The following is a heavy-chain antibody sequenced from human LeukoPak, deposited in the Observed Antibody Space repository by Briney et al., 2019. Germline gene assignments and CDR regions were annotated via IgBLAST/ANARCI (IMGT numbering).Heavy chain of an antibody. J-gene: IGHJ3*02. CDR2: INHSGST. Sequence: SETLSLTCAVYGGSFSGYYWSWIRQPPGKGLEWIGEINHSGSTNYNPSLKSRVTVSVDTSKNQFSLKLSSVTAADTAVYYCASGRDDFWRGHDAFDIWGQGTMVTVSS. CDR3: ASGRDDFWRGHDAFDI. CDR1: GGSFSGYY. D-gene: IGHD3-3*01. V-gene: IGHV4-34*01.